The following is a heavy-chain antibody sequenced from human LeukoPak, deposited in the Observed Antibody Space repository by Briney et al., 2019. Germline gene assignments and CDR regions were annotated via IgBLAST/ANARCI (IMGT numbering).Heavy chain of an antibody. V-gene: IGHV3-23*01. CDR3: AKDIQLST. CDR1: AFTFSTYT. J-gene: IGHJ3*01. D-gene: IGHD5-24*01. Sequence: GGSLRLSCVASAFTFSTYTMNWVRQAPGKGLEWVSLIGASGESTYYADSVKGRFTISRDNSKNTLSLQMNSLRVEDTAMYFCAKDIQLSTWGLGTMVTVSS. CDR2: IGASGEST.